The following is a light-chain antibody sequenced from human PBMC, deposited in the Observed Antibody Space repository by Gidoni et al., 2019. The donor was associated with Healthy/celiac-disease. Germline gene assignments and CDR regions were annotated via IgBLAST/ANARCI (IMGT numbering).Light chain of an antibody. CDR2: AAS. Sequence: DIQMTQSPSSLSASVGERVPITCRASQSISSYLNWYQQKPGKAPKLLIYAASSLQSGVPSRFSGSGSGTDFTLTISSLQPEDFATYYCQQSYSTPRTFXHXTKVEIK. V-gene: IGKV1-39*01. CDR1: QSISSY. J-gene: IGKJ1*01. CDR3: QQSYSTPRT.